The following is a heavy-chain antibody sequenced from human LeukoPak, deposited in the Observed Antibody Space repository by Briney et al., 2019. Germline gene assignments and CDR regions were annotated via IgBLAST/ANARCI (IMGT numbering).Heavy chain of an antibody. Sequence: ASVKVSCKASGYTFTGYYMHWVRQAPGQGLEWKGSINPNSGGTNYAQNFQGRVTMTGDTSISTAYMELISLRSDDTAVYYCAKAASWNWFDPWGQGTLVTVSS. V-gene: IGHV1-2*02. CDR3: AKAASWNWFDP. J-gene: IGHJ5*02. CDR1: GYTFTGYY. D-gene: IGHD2-2*01. CDR2: INPNSGGT.